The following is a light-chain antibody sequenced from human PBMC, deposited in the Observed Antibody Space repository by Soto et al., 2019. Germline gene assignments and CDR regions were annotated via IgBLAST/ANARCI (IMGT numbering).Light chain of an antibody. V-gene: IGLV2-18*02. J-gene: IGLJ1*01. CDR2: EVS. CDR3: YSFTTSDTYV. CDR1: RKFVGSYNH. Sequence: SGLTKPPSGTGSPGQSVTISCRGTRKFVGSYNHVSWYQQAPGTAPKLMIYEVSNRPSGVPDRFSGSKSGNTASLTISGLQPEDEADYYCYSFTTSDTYVFGTGTKVTVL.